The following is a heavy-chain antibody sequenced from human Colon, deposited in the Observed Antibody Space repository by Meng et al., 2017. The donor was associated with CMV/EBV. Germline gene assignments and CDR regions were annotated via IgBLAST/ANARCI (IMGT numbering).Heavy chain of an antibody. CDR3: ARGFGSTTVTSYFDF. V-gene: IGHV1-69*05. J-gene: IGHJ4*02. CDR1: GGPVSTYG. D-gene: IGHD4-17*01. CDR2: SIPLLGTT. Sequence: SGGPVSTYGMEWLRQAPGQGPEWVGGSIPLLGTTNYPRKYLGRVTITTDDSTNTAYMELKSLTYEDTAVYYCARGFGSTTVTSYFDFWGQGSLVTVSS.